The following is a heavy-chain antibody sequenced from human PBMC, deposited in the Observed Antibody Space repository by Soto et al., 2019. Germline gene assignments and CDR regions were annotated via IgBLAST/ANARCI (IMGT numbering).Heavy chain of an antibody. Sequence: QVQLQESGPGLVKPSQTLSLTCTVSGGSISSGGFYWSWIRQHPGKGLEWIGNTYNSGSAFYNPSLMRRVTILLDTSKNQVSLRLTSVTAADTAVYYCASGWDYYFYMDVWGKGTTVIVS. CDR3: ASGWDYYFYMDV. J-gene: IGHJ6*03. V-gene: IGHV4-31*03. CDR1: GGSISSGGFY. CDR2: TYNSGSA. D-gene: IGHD6-19*01.